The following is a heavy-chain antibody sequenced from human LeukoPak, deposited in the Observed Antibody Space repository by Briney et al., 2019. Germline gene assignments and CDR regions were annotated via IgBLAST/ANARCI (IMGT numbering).Heavy chain of an antibody. CDR2: TSGSI. V-gene: IGHV4-59*11. CDR1: GASISSHY. D-gene: IGHD3/OR15-3a*01. J-gene: IGHJ6*03. Sequence: SETLSLTCAVSGASISSHYWSWIRQPPGKGLEWIGYTSGSISDNPSLKSRVAVSVDPSQNQVSLSLTSVTAADTAVYYCARVLAIFGLDTTDFYMDVWRKGTTVTVSS. CDR3: ARVLAIFGLDTTDFYMDV.